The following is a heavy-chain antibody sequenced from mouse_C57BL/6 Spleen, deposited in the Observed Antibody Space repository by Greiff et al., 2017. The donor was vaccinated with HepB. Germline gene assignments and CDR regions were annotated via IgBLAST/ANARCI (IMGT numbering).Heavy chain of an antibody. J-gene: IGHJ4*01. V-gene: IGHV1-72*01. Sequence: QVQLKQPGAELVKPGASVKLSCKASGYTFTSYWMHWVKQRPGRGLEWIGGIDPNSGGTKYNEKFKSKATLTVDKPSSTAYMQLSSLTSEDSAVYYCARNWDGAMDYWGQGTSVTVSS. CDR2: IDPNSGGT. D-gene: IGHD4-1*01. CDR3: ARNWDGAMDY. CDR1: GYTFTSYW.